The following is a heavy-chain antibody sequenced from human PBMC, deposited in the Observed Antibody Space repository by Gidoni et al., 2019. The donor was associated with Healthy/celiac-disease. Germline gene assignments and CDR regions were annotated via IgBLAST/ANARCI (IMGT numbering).Heavy chain of an antibody. Sequence: EVQLVESGGGLVQPGGSLGLSCAASGFPFSSYWMHWVRQAPGKGLVWVSRINSDGSSTSYADSVKGRFTISRDNAKNTLYLQMNSLRAEDTAVYYCARDTLPWGPYGMDVWGQGTTVTVSS. CDR2: INSDGSST. CDR3: ARDTLPWGPYGMDV. CDR1: GFPFSSYW. J-gene: IGHJ6*02. D-gene: IGHD7-27*01. V-gene: IGHV3-74*01.